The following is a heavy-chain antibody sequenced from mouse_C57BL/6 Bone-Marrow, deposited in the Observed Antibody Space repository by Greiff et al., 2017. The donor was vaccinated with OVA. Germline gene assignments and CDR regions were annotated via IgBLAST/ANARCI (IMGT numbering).Heavy chain of an antibody. V-gene: IGHV1-64*01. CDR2: IHPDSGST. CDR1: GFTFTSYW. CDR3: ARRDHFDK. J-gene: IGHJ2*01. Sequence: VQLQQPGAELVKPGASVKLSCKASGFTFTSYWMHWVKQRPGQGLEWIGMIHPDSGSTNYDEKFKSKATLTVDKSSSTAYMQLSSLTSEDAAIYYCARRDHFDKWGQGATGTVTS.